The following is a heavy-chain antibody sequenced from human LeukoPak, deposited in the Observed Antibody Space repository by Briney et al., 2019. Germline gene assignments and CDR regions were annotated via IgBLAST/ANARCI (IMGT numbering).Heavy chain of an antibody. V-gene: IGHV3-23*01. Sequence: GGTLRLSCAASGFTFSSYGMSWVRQAPGKGLEWVSAISGSGGSTYYADSVKGRFTISRDNSKNTLSLQMNSLRAEDTAVYYCAKDRQLRLVPFDYWGQGTLVTVSS. J-gene: IGHJ4*02. CDR1: GFTFSSYG. CDR2: ISGSGGST. CDR3: AKDRQLRLVPFDY. D-gene: IGHD5-18*01.